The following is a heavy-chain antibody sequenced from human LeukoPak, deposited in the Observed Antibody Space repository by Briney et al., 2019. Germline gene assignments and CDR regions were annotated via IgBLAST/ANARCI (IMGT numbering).Heavy chain of an antibody. CDR2: IYHSGST. J-gene: IGHJ3*02. CDR1: GGSISSSSYY. D-gene: IGHD3-22*01. V-gene: IGHV4-39*07. CDR3: ARVGVVILDDAFDI. Sequence: PSETLSLTCTVSGGSISSSSYYWGWIRQPPGKGLEWIGSIYHSGSTYYNPSLKSRVTISVDTSKNQFSLKLSSVTAADTAVYYCARVGVVILDDAFDIWGQGTMVTVSS.